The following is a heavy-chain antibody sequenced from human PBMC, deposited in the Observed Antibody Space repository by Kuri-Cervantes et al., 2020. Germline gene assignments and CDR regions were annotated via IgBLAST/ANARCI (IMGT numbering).Heavy chain of an antibody. D-gene: IGHD1-26*01. CDR2: LSASGGST. CDR3: ARDYDRFLVGRVDY. CDR1: GFMFSSYA. J-gene: IGHJ4*02. Sequence: GESLKISCAASGFMFSSYAMSWVRQAPGKGLEWVSGLSASGGSTYYADSVKGRFTISRDNSKSTLYLQMNSLRAEDTALYYCARDYDRFLVGRVDYWGQGTLVTVSS. V-gene: IGHV3-23*01.